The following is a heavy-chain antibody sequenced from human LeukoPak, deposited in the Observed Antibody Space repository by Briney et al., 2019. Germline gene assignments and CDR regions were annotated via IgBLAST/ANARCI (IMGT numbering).Heavy chain of an antibody. J-gene: IGHJ4*02. V-gene: IGHV3-21*01. D-gene: IGHD6-13*01. Sequence: GGSLRLSCAASGFTFSSYSMNWVRQAPGKGLEWVSSISSSSSYIYYADSVKGRFTISRDNAKNSLYLQMNSLRAEDTAVYYCAREVSGYGSSLDYWGQGTLVTVSS. CDR1: GFTFSSYS. CDR2: ISSSSSYI. CDR3: AREVSGYGSSLDY.